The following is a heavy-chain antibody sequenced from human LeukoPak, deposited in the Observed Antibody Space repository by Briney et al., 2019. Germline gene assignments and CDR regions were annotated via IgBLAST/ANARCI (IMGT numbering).Heavy chain of an antibody. CDR1: GGSISSGDSC. Sequence: SETLSLTCTVSGGSISSGDSCWSWIRQPPGKGLEWIGNIYYSGSTYYNPSLKSRVTISVDTSKNQFSLKLSSVTAADTAVYYCARSPTYYYDCRVNYSMDVWGQGTTVTVSS. CDR3: ARSPTYYYDCRVNYSMDV. V-gene: IGHV4-30-4*01. D-gene: IGHD3-22*01. J-gene: IGHJ6*02. CDR2: IYYSGST.